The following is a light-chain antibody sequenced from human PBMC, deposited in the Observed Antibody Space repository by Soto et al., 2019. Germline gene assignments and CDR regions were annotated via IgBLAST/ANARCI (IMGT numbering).Light chain of an antibody. CDR1: QSVSSNY. CDR3: QQYGSSPRT. Sequence: EIVLTQSPGTLSLSPGERATLSCRASQSVSSNYLAWYQQKPGQAPRLLIFAASSRATGIPDRFSGSGSGTDFTLTIGRLEPEDFAVYYCQQYGSSPRTFGQGTKLEIK. J-gene: IGKJ2*01. V-gene: IGKV3-20*01. CDR2: AAS.